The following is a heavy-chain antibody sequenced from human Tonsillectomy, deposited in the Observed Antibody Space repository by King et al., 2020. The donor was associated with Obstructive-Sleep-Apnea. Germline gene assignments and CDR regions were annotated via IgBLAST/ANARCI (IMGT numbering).Heavy chain of an antibody. CDR3: ARGMTSANSYHYSGLDV. D-gene: IGHD4-17*01. V-gene: IGHV4-59*01. Sequence: VQLQESGPGLVKPSETLSLTCTVSGGSISGYYWNWIRQPPGKGLEWLGYIYYIGDTSYNPSLKGRVTISIDTSKNQFSLRLSSVTAADTAVYYCARGMTSANSYHYSGLDVWGQGTMVTVSS. CDR1: GGSISGYY. CDR2: IYYIGDT. J-gene: IGHJ6*02.